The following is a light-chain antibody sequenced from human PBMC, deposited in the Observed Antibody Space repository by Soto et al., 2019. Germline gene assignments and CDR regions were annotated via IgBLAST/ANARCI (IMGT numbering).Light chain of an antibody. CDR1: QTISSC. J-gene: IGKJ1*01. CDR3: QHYNSYSEA. CDR2: DAS. Sequence: DIRLTLYTSTLSGSVGDRVTITCRASQTISSCLAWYQQKPGKAPKLLIYDASTLKSGVPSRFSGSGSGTEFTLTISSLQPEDFATYYCQHYNSYSEAFGQGTKVDIK. V-gene: IGKV1-5*01.